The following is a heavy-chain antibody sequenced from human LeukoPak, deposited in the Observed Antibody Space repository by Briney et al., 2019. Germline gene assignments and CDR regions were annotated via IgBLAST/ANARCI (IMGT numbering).Heavy chain of an antibody. J-gene: IGHJ3*02. CDR1: GYNFDKDD. D-gene: IGHD1-14*01. Sequence: GASVEVSCKASGYNFDKDDLTWLRQAPGQGLEWMGWINPNSGGTNYAQKFQGWVTMTRDTSISTAYMELSRLRSDDTAVYYCARAPFPPDDAFDIWGQGTMVTVSS. CDR3: ARAPFPPDDAFDI. V-gene: IGHV1-2*04. CDR2: INPNSGGT.